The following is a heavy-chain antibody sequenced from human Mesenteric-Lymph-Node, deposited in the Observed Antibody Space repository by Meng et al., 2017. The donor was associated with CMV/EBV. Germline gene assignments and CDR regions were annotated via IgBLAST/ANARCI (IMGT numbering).Heavy chain of an antibody. D-gene: IGHD6-6*01. CDR1: GFSFSSYS. J-gene: IGHJ4*02. CDR3: ARGGLYSSLSNFDY. CDR2: ISSSSTI. Sequence: GESLKISCAASGFSFSSYSMNWVRQAPGKGLEWVSYISSSSTIYYADSVKGRFTISRDNAKNSLYLQMNSLRAEDTAVYYCARGGLYSSLSNFDYWGQGTLVTVSS. V-gene: IGHV3-48*04.